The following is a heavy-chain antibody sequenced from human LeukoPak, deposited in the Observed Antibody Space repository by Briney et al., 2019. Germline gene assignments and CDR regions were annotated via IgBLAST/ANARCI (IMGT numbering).Heavy chain of an antibody. CDR2: IWYDGNNK. Sequence: TGGSLRLSCAASGFTFSSYGMHWVRQAPGKGLEWVAVIWYDGNNKYYADSVKGRFTISRDNSKNTLYLQMNNLRAEDAAVYYCAKSRKKSVTAIPDFDYWGQGTLVTVSS. V-gene: IGHV3-30*02. D-gene: IGHD2-21*02. J-gene: IGHJ4*02. CDR3: AKSRKKSVTAIPDFDY. CDR1: GFTFSSYG.